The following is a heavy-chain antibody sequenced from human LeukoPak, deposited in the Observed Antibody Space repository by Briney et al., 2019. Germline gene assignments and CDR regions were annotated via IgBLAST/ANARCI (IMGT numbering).Heavy chain of an antibody. J-gene: IGHJ4*02. CDR2: ISGSTTYT. D-gene: IGHD6-19*01. V-gene: IGHV3-11*05. CDR3: ARDWRSSGCFDY. CDR1: GFTFSNYV. Sequence: GGSLRLSCAASGFTFSNYVMSWVRQAPGKGLEWVSYISGSTTYTNYADSVKGRFTISRDNAKNSLYLQMNSLRADDTAVYYCARDWRSSGCFDYWGQGTLVTVSS.